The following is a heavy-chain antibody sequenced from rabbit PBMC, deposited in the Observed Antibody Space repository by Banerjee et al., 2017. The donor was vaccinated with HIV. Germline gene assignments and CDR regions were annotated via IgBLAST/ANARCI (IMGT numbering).Heavy chain of an antibody. CDR2: IDSVFGST. CDR3: ARGVVTYGYAFDP. J-gene: IGHJ2*01. Sequence: QEQLVESGGGLVQPGGSLKLSCKASGFDFSSYGVSWVRQAPGKGLEWIGYIDSVFGSTYYANSVKGRFTISSHNAQNTLYLQLNSLTAADTATYFCARGVVTYGYAFDPWGPGTLVTVS. CDR1: GFDFSSYG. V-gene: IGHV1S47*01. D-gene: IGHD6-1*01.